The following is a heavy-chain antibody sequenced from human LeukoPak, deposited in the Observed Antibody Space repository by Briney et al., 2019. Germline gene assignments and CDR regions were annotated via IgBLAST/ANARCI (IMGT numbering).Heavy chain of an antibody. CDR2: ISYDGSNK. V-gene: IGHV3-30*04. CDR3: AKEFGYCSGGSCYRLPYFDY. D-gene: IGHD2-15*01. J-gene: IGHJ4*02. Sequence: GGSLRLSCAASGFTFSSYAMHWVRQAPGKGLEWVAVISYDGSNKYYADSVKGRFTISRDNSKNTPYLQMYSLRAEDTAVYYCAKEFGYCSGGSCYRLPYFDYWGQGTLVTVSS. CDR1: GFTFSSYA.